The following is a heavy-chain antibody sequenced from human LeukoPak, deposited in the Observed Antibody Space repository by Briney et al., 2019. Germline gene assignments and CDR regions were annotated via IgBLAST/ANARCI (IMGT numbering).Heavy chain of an antibody. J-gene: IGHJ4*02. CDR3: ARDLDSGGQPADY. D-gene: IGHD2-2*01. V-gene: IGHV1-18*01. CDR1: GYTFTSYG. CDR2: ISAYNGNT. Sequence: GASVKVSCKASGYTFTSYGISWVRQAPGQGLEWMGWISAYNGNTNYAQKLQGRVTMTTDTSTGTAYMELRSLGSDDTAVYYCARDLDSGGQPADYWGQGTLVTVSS.